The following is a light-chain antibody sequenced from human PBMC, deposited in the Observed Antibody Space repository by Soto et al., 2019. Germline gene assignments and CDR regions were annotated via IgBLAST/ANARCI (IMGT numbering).Light chain of an antibody. CDR1: HGIRND. Sequence: AIQMTQSPSSLSASVGYRVTITCRASHGIRNDLGWYQQKPGKAPKLLIFDASNLESGVPSRFSGNASGTEFTLTITSLQPDDFATYFCQQYNSYSRTFGQGTKVDIK. CDR2: DAS. V-gene: IGKV1-13*02. J-gene: IGKJ1*01. CDR3: QQYNSYSRT.